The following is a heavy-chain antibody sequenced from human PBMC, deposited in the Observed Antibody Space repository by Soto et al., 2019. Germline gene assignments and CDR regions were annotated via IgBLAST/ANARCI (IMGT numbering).Heavy chain of an antibody. Sequence: SETLSLTCTVSGGSISSYYWSWIRQPPGKGLEWIGYIYYSGSTNYNPSLKSRVTISVDTSKNQFSLKLSSVTAADTAVYYCAGLRYFDWLADKDGGYYYGMDVWGQGTTVTVSS. V-gene: IGHV4-59*08. CDR2: IYYSGST. J-gene: IGHJ6*02. CDR3: AGLRYFDWLADKDGGYYYGMDV. D-gene: IGHD3-9*01. CDR1: GGSISSYY.